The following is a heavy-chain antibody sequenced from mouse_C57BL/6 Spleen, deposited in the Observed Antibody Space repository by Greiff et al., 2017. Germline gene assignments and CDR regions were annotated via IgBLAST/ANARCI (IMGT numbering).Heavy chain of an antibody. CDR3: ARGNLLIRGEIAY. CDR1: GYTFTSYW. V-gene: IGHV1-55*01. Sequence: QVQLQQPGAELVKPGASVKMSCKASGYTFTSYWITWVKQRPGQGLEWIGDIYPGSGSTNYNEKFKSKATLTVDTSSSTAYMQLSSLTSEDSAVYYCARGNLLIRGEIAYWGQWTLVTVSA. D-gene: IGHD1-1*01. J-gene: IGHJ3*01. CDR2: IYPGSGST.